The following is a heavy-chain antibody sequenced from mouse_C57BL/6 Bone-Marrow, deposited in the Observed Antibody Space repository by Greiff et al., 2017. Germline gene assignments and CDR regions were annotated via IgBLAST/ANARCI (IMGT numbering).Heavy chain of an antibody. CDR3: ARYGNYVDYAMDY. CDR1: GFTFTDYY. CDR2: IRNKANGYTT. D-gene: IGHD2-1*01. Sequence: EVHLVESGGGLVQPGGSLSLSCAASGFTFTDYYMSWVRQPPGKALEWLGFIRNKANGYTTEYSASVKGRFTISRDNSQSILYLQMNALRAEDSATYYCARYGNYVDYAMDYWGQRTSVTVSS. J-gene: IGHJ4*01. V-gene: IGHV7-3*01.